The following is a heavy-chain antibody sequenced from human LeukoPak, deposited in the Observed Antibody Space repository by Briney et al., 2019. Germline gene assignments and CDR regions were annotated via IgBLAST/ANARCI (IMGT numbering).Heavy chain of an antibody. CDR3: ARNYYDTAGHFGY. Sequence: ASVKVSCKASEYIFSSYYFHWVRQAPGQGLEWMGLINPSGGATSFAQKFRGRVTMTRDMSTGTVFMELSSLRSDDTAVYFCARNYYDTAGHFGYWGQGTLVTVSS. CDR1: EYIFSSYY. V-gene: IGHV1-46*01. D-gene: IGHD3-22*01. J-gene: IGHJ4*02. CDR2: INPSGGAT.